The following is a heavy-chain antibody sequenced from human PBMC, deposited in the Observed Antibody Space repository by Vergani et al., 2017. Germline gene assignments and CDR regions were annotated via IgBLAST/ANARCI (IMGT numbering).Heavy chain of an antibody. D-gene: IGHD1-1*01. CDR1: GFTVTNYA. CDR3: VRGRYGGTSPYNGQLLGH. Sequence: QVQLVESGGGVVQPGRSLRLSCVMSGFTVTNYAIFWVRQAPGKGLEWVSVIWHDGGNKHFADSVAGRFAISRDDSKKTVYLEMTNLIAEDTALYYCVRGRYGGTSPYNGQLLGHWGQGTRVTGSS. V-gene: IGHV3-33*01. J-gene: IGHJ4*02. CDR2: IWHDGGNK.